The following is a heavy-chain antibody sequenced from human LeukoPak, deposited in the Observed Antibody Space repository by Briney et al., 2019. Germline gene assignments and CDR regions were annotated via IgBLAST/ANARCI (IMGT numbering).Heavy chain of an antibody. CDR1: GGSISSYY. CDR2: IYYSGST. J-gene: IGHJ4*02. D-gene: IGHD2-15*01. CDR3: ARAGYCSGGSCYFQVDY. Sequence: SETLSLTCTVSGGSISSYYWSWIRQPPGKGLEWIGYIYYSGSTNYNPSLKSRVTIPVDTSKNQFSLKLSSVTAADTAVYYCARAGYCSGGSCYFQVDYWGQGTLVTVSS. V-gene: IGHV4-59*01.